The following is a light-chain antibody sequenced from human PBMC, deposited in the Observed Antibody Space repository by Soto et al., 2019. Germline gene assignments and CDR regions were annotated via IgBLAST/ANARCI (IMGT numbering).Light chain of an antibody. J-gene: IGKJ3*01. V-gene: IGKV1-33*01. CDR3: QKHDGVPL. CDR2: DAS. Sequence: DIQLTQSPSSLSASVGDRVTITCKASQDISNRLNWYQQKPEKAPNLLIYDASDLETAVPSRFSGGGSGTFFSFSIISLQPEDIATYYCQKHDGVPLFGPGTKVEIK. CDR1: QDISNR.